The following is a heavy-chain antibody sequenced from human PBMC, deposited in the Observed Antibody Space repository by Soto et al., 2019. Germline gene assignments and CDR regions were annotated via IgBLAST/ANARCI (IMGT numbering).Heavy chain of an antibody. CDR2: INPNSGGT. J-gene: IGHJ4*02. Sequence: QVQLVQSGAEVKKPGASVKVSCKASGYTFTGYYMHWVRQAPGQGLEWMGWINPNSGGTNYAQKFQGRVTMTRDTSISTAYMELSRLRSDDTAVYYCARDPGITGTTGYFDYWGQGTLVTVSS. V-gene: IGHV1-2*02. D-gene: IGHD1-7*01. CDR1: GYTFTGYY. CDR3: ARDPGITGTTGYFDY.